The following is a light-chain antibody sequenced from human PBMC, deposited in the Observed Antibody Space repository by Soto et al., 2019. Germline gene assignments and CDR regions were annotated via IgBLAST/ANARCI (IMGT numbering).Light chain of an antibody. V-gene: IGLV2-14*01. CDR2: EVS. Sequence: QSALTQPASVSGSPGQSITISCTGTSSDVGGYNFVCWYQQHPGKAPKLMIYEVSYRPSGVSNRFSGSKSGKTASLTISGLQAEDEADYYCSSYRSSSTPVVFGGGTKLTVL. CDR3: SSYRSSSTPVV. J-gene: IGLJ2*01. CDR1: SSDVGGYNF.